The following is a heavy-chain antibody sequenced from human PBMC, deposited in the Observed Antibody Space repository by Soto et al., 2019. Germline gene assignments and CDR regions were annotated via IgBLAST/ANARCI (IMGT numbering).Heavy chain of an antibody. J-gene: IGHJ6*02. D-gene: IGHD2-21*02. Sequence: SETLSLTCTVSGGSISSSSYYWGWIRQPPGKGLEWIGSIYYSGSTYYNPSLKSRVTISVDTSKNQFSLHLTSVTAADTAVYFCAREDDGGDSLDVWGQGTTVTVSS. CDR2: IYYSGST. V-gene: IGHV4-39*02. CDR1: GGSISSSSYY. CDR3: AREDDGGDSLDV.